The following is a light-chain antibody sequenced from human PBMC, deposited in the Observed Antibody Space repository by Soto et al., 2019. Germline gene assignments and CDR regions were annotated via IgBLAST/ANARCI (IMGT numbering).Light chain of an antibody. Sequence: EIVLTQSPATLSLSPGERATLSCRASQSVSSYLAWYQQKPGQAPRLLIYGASSRATGIPDRFSGSGSGTDFTLTISRLEPEDFAVYYCQQYGSSPITLGQGTRLEI. J-gene: IGKJ5*01. CDR3: QQYGSSPIT. CDR2: GAS. V-gene: IGKV3-20*01. CDR1: QSVSSY.